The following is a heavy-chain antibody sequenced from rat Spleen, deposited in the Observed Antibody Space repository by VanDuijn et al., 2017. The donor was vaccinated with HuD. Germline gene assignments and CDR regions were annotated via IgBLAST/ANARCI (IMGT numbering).Heavy chain of an antibody. J-gene: IGHJ2*01. CDR2: ISYDGSST. V-gene: IGHV5-7*01. CDR1: GFTFSDYN. D-gene: IGHD1-10*01. CDR3: TRSDNNYGDY. Sequence: EVQLVESGGGLVQPGRSLKLSCAASGFTFSDYNMAWVRQAPKKGLEWVATISYDGSSTYYRDSVKGRFTISRDNAESTLYLQMNSLRSEDTATYYCTRSDNNYGDYWGQGVMVTVSS.